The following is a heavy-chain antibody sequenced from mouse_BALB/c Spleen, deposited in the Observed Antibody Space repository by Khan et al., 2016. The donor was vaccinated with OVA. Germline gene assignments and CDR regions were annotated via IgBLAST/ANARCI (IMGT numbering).Heavy chain of an antibody. D-gene: IGHD1-2*01. CDR2: ISYGGST. Sequence: EVQLQESGPGLVKPSQSLSLTCTVTGYSITSDYAWDWIRQFPGNKLEWMGYISYGGSTSYNPSLKSRISITRDTSKNQFFLQLNSVTTEDTATYCCARKNYYGDAMDYWGQGTSVTVSS. J-gene: IGHJ4*01. CDR1: GYSITSDYA. CDR3: ARKNYYGDAMDY. V-gene: IGHV3-2*02.